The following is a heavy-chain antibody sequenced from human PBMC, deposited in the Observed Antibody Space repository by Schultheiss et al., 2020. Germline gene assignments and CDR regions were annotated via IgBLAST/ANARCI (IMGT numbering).Heavy chain of an antibody. CDR3: ASVLPDY. D-gene: IGHD3-16*01. Sequence: SETLSLTCAVYGGSFSGYYWSWIRQPPGKGLEWIGYTYYSGSTYYNPSLKSRVTISVDTSKNQFSLKLSSVTAADTAVYYCASVLPDYWGQGTLVTVSS. CDR2: TYYSGST. CDR1: GGSFSGYY. J-gene: IGHJ4*02. V-gene: IGHV4-59*01.